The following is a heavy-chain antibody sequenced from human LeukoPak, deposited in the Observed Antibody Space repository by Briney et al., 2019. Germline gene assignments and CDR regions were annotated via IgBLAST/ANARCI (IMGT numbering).Heavy chain of an antibody. V-gene: IGHV1-2*02. J-gene: IGHJ4*02. CDR2: INLNSGGT. CDR3: ATGHPSVSSGYYSAY. CDR1: GYTFTGYY. D-gene: IGHD3-22*01. Sequence: ASVKVSCRASGYTFTGYYMHWVRQAPGQGLEWMGWINLNSGGTNYAQKFQGRVTMTRDTSISTAYMELSRLRSDDTAVYYCATGHPSVSSGYYSAYWGQGTLVTVSS.